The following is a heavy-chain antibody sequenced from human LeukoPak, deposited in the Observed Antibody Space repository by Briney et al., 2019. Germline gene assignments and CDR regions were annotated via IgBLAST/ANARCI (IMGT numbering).Heavy chain of an antibody. CDR1: GFTFSSYS. CDR3: ARGHTANTRWFDP. V-gene: IGHV3-21*01. Sequence: PGGSLRLSCAASGFTFSSYSMNWVRQAPGKGLEWVSSISSSSSYIYYADSVKGRFTISRDNAKNSLYLEMNNLRAEDTAVYYCARGHTANTRWFDPWGQGTLVTVSS. CDR2: ISSSSSYI. D-gene: IGHD2-21*02. J-gene: IGHJ5*02.